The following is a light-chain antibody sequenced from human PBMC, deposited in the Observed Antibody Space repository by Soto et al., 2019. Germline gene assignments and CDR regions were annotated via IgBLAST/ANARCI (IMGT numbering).Light chain of an antibody. J-gene: IGKJ1*01. Sequence: RSPRFGSSSQSVSGHLPWYQQRPGKAPRLLMYEASNRATGIPARFSGGGSGTAFTLTIDSLEPEDFAMYYCQQYSDSPPTFGQGTKVDIK. CDR3: QQYSDSPPT. V-gene: IGKV3-11*01. CDR2: EAS. CDR1: QSVSGH.